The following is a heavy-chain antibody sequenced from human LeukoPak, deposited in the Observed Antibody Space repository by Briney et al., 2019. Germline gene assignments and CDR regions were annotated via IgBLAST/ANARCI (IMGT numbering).Heavy chain of an antibody. J-gene: IGHJ4*02. CDR3: ARDWTREWGDDNFDY. D-gene: IGHD3-3*01. CDR1: GYTFTGYY. V-gene: IGHV1-2*02. Sequence: GASVKVSCKASGYTFTGYYMHWVRQAPGQGLEWMGWINPNSGGTNYAQKFQGRVTMTRDTSISTAYMELSRLRSDNTAVYYCARDWTREWGDDNFDYWGQGTLVTVSS. CDR2: INPNSGGT.